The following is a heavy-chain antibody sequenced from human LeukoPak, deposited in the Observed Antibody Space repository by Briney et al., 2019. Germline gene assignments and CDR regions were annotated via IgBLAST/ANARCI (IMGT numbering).Heavy chain of an antibody. CDR1: GGSIRSYC. D-gene: IGHD1-26*01. J-gene: IGHJ4*02. CDR3: VRGIVGTTRHFDF. Sequence: SETLSLTCTGSGGSIRSYCWSWIRQPAGKGLEWVGRIFASGSTNYNPSLRSRVTMSVDTSKNQFSLKLRSVTDADTAVYYCVRGIVGTTRHFDFWGQGTLVTVSS. V-gene: IGHV4-4*07. CDR2: IFASGST.